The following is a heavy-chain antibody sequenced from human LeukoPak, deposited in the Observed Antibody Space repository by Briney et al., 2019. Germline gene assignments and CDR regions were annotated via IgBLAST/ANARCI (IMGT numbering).Heavy chain of an antibody. CDR3: ARHGGASYLYYFDY. CDR2: IYCSGGT. J-gene: IGHJ4*02. Sequence: TSETLSLTCTVSGGSISNSNYYWGWLRQPPGRGLEWIGSIYCSGGTYYNPSLKSRVTISVDTSKNQFSLNLSAVTAADTAVYYCARHGGASYLYYFDYWGQGTLVTVSS. D-gene: IGHD1-26*01. CDR1: GGSISNSNYY. V-gene: IGHV4-39*01.